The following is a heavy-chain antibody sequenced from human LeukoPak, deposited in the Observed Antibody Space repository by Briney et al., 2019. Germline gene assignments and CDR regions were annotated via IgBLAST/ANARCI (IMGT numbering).Heavy chain of an antibody. Sequence: ASVKVSCKASGYTFTSYGISWVRQAPGQGLEWMGWISAYNGNTNYAQKLQGRVTMTTDTSTSTAYMELRSLRSEDTAVYYCAALSMGPDAFDIWGQGTMVTVSS. J-gene: IGHJ3*02. CDR3: AALSMGPDAFDI. V-gene: IGHV1-18*01. CDR2: ISAYNGNT. CDR1: GYTFTSYG. D-gene: IGHD2-8*01.